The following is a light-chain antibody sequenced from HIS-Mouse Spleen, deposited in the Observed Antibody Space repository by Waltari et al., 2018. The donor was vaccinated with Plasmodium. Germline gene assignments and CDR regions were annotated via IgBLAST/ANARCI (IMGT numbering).Light chain of an antibody. CDR2: DAS. Sequence: QSALTQPRPVSGSPGQSVTISCTGTSSDVGGYNYVSWYQQHPGKAPKLMIYDASKRPSGVPDRFSGSKSGNTASLTISGLQAEDEADYYCCSYAGSYTYVFGTGTKVTVL. J-gene: IGLJ1*01. CDR3: CSYAGSYTYV. CDR1: SSDVGGYNY. V-gene: IGLV2-11*01.